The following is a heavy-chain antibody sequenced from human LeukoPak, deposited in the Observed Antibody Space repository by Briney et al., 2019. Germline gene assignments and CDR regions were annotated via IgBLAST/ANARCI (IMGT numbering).Heavy chain of an antibody. D-gene: IGHD3-3*02. CDR3: AIYNPHLWY. CDR1: GYTFTSYG. CDR2: ISAYNGNT. V-gene: IGHV1-18*01. Sequence: ASVNVSCKASGYTFTSYGISWVRHAPGQGLELMGWISAYNGNTNYAQKLQDRVTMTTDTSTSTAYMELRSLRSDDTAVYYCAIYNPHLWYWGQGTLVTVSS. J-gene: IGHJ4*02.